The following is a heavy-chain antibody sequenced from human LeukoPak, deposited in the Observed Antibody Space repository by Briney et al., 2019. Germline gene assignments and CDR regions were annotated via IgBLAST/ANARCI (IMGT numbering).Heavy chain of an antibody. CDR1: GGSIGNFF. Sequence: SETLSLTCTVSGGSIGNFFWSWIRQSPGEGLEWIGFTYESGRTSYNPSLKSRVTISVDMSKNQFSLRLTSMTAADTAVYYCARDWELGHWGRGILVTVTS. CDR3: ARDWELGH. D-gene: IGHD1-26*01. CDR2: TYESGRT. J-gene: IGHJ4*02. V-gene: IGHV4-59*01.